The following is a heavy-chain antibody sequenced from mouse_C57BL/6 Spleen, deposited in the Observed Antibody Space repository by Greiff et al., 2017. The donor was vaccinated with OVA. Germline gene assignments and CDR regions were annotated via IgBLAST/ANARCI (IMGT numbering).Heavy chain of an antibody. D-gene: IGHD4-1*01. Sequence: QVQLQQSGAELVKPGASVKLSCKASGYTFTSYWMQWVKQRPGQGLEWIGEIDPSDSYTNYNQKFKGKATLTVDTSSRTAYMQLSSLTSEDSAFYYCASPGWDDGFAYWGQGTLVTVSA. CDR2: IDPSDSYT. CDR3: ASPGWDDGFAY. CDR1: GYTFTSYW. J-gene: IGHJ3*01. V-gene: IGHV1-50*01.